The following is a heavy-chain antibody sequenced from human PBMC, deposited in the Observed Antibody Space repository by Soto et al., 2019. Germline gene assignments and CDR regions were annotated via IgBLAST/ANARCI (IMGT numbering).Heavy chain of an antibody. Sequence: QITLKHSGPTLVKPTQTLTLTCTVSGFSLTTPGLGVGWIRQPPGKALEWLTLVYWHDDKRYSSSLRDRLTIARDTSNNQVVLSMTNMDPEDSATYYCVRLKSTDTTGYFDYWGQGMVVTVSS. CDR3: VRLKSTDTTGYFDY. CDR2: VYWHDDK. V-gene: IGHV2-5*01. CDR1: GFSLTTPGLG. D-gene: IGHD1-1*01. J-gene: IGHJ4*02.